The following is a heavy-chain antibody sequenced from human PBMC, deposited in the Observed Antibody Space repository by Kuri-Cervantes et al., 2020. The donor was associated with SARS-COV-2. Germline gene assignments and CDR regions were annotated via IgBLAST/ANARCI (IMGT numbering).Heavy chain of an antibody. V-gene: IGHV1-69*06. D-gene: IGHD3-3*01. CDR3: ARGISYYDFWSGYYTGIVWFDP. Sequence: SVKVSCKASGGTFSSYAISWVRQAPGQGLEWMGGIIPIFGTANYAQKFQGRVTITADKSTSTAYMELSSLRSEDTAVYYCARGISYYDFWSGYYTGIVWFDPWGQGTLVTVSS. CDR2: IIPIFGTA. CDR1: GGTFSSYA. J-gene: IGHJ5*02.